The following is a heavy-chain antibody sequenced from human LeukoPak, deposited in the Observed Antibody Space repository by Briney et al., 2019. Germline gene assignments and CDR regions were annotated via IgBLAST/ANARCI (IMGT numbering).Heavy chain of an antibody. CDR2: VAYDGSDK. V-gene: IGHV3-30*04. CDR3: ARRRIPGTTPAGSDI. CDR1: GFIFSSYA. J-gene: IGHJ3*02. D-gene: IGHD1-7*01. Sequence: PGRSLRLSCAASGFIFSSYAVHWVRQAPGKGLEWVAIVAYDGSDKYYADSVKGRFTISGDNSKNTLYLQMNSLRSEDMAVYYCARRRIPGTTPAGSDIWGQGTMVTVSS.